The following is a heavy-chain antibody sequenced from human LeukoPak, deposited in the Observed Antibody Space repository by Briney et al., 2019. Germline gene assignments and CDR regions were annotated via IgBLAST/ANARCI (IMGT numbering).Heavy chain of an antibody. CDR1: GGSFSGYY. CDR3: ARAADYYYYYMDV. Sequence: SETLSLTCAVYGGSFSGYYWSWIRQPPGKGLEWIGEINHSGSTNYNPSLKSRVTISVDTSKNQFSLKLSSVTAADTAVYYCARAADYYYYYMDVWGKGTTVTISS. CDR2: INHSGST. J-gene: IGHJ6*03. V-gene: IGHV4-34*01.